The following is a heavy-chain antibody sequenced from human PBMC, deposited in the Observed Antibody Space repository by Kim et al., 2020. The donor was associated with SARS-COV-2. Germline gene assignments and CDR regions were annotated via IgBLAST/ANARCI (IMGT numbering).Heavy chain of an antibody. V-gene: IGHV3-23*01. CDR2: GST. J-gene: IGHJ4*02. D-gene: IGHD6-19*01. CDR3: AKDQGRGWSD. Sequence: GSTYYADSVKGRFTIYRDNSKNTLYRQLNSLGAEDTAVYYCAKDQGRGWSDWGQGTLVTVSS.